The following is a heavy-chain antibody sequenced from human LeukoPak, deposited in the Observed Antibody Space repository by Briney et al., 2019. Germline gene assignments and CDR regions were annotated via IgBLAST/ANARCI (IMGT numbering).Heavy chain of an antibody. Sequence: SETLSLTRAVSGYSITSGFSWGWIRQPPGKGLEWIGTISHSGTTDYKSTLQSRLTISMDTSKNLFSLRLTSVTAADTAVYYCAREGAVPGIDPWGQGTLVTVSS. CDR3: AREGAVPGIDP. D-gene: IGHD3-16*01. V-gene: IGHV4-38-2*02. CDR2: ISHSGTT. J-gene: IGHJ5*02. CDR1: GYSITSGFS.